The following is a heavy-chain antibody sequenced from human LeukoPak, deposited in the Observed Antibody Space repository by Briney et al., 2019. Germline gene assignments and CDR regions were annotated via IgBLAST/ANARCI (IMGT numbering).Heavy chain of an antibody. Sequence: PSETLSLTCTVSGGSISSNSYYWDWIRQPPGKGLEWIGSIYYSGSTYYNPSLKSRVTISVDTSKNQFSLKLSSVTAADTAVYYCARGVSSSGYSVMVDYWGQGTLVTVSS. J-gene: IGHJ4*02. V-gene: IGHV4-39*07. CDR2: IYYSGST. D-gene: IGHD3-22*01. CDR3: ARGVSSSGYSVMVDY. CDR1: GGSISSNSYY.